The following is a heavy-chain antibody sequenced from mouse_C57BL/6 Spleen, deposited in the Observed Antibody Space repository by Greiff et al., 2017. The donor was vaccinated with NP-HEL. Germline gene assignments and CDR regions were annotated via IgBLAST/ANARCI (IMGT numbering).Heavy chain of an antibody. J-gene: IGHJ4*01. D-gene: IGHD3-3*01. CDR2: IDPETGGT. V-gene: IGHV1-15*01. CDR1: GYTFTDYE. CDR3: TSPELDYAMDY. Sequence: QVQLQQSGAELVRPGASVTLSCKASGYTFTDYEMHWVKQTPVHGLEWIGAIDPETGGTAYNQKFKGKAILTADKSSSTAYMELRSLTSEDSAVYYCTSPELDYAMDYWGQGTSVTVSS.